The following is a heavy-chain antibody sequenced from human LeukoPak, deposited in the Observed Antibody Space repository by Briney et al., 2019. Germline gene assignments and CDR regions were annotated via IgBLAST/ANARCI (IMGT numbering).Heavy chain of an antibody. V-gene: IGHV4-39*01. J-gene: IGHJ3*02. CDR3: ARQWSGPHDAFDI. Sequence: SETLSLTCTVSGGSISSSSYYWGWIRQPPGKGLEWIGSIYYSGSTYYNPSLKSRVTISVDTSKNQLSLKLSSVTAADTAVYYCARQWSGPHDAFDIWGQGTMVTVSS. CDR1: GGSISSSSYY. CDR2: IYYSGST. D-gene: IGHD3-3*01.